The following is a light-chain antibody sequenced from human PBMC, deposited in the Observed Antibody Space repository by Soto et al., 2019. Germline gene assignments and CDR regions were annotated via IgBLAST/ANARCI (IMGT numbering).Light chain of an antibody. CDR2: WAS. CDR3: QQYYSTPWT. Sequence: DIVMTQSPDSLAVSLGERATINYKSSQSVLSSSNSKNYLVWYQQKPGQPPKLLIYWASTRESGLPDRFSGSGSGTDFTLTISCLQAEDLAVYYVQQYYSTPWTFGQGTKVVIK. J-gene: IGKJ1*01. V-gene: IGKV4-1*01. CDR1: QSVLSSSNSKNY.